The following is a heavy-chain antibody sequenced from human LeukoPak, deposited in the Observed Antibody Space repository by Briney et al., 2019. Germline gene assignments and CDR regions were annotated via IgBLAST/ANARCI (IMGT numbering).Heavy chain of an antibody. CDR2: IYYSGST. Sequence: SETLSLTCTVSGGSISSYYWSWIRQPPGKGLEGIGYIYYSGSTNYNPSLKSRVTISVDTSKNQFSLKLSSVTAADTAVYYCARAPPGWGIAAAGLDYWGQGTLVTVSS. CDR3: ARAPPGWGIAAAGLDY. J-gene: IGHJ4*02. CDR1: GGSISSYY. D-gene: IGHD6-13*01. V-gene: IGHV4-59*01.